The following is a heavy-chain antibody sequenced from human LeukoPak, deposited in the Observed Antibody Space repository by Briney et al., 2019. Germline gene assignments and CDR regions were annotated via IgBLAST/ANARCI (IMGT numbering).Heavy chain of an antibody. CDR1: GGSISSYY. Sequence: SETLSLTCTVSGGSISSYYWSWIRQPPGKGLEWIGEINHSGSTNYNPSLKSRVTISVDTSKNQFSLKLSSVTAADTAVYYCARRAPMDVWGQGTTVTVSS. CDR3: ARRAPMDV. CDR2: INHSGST. V-gene: IGHV4-34*01. J-gene: IGHJ6*02.